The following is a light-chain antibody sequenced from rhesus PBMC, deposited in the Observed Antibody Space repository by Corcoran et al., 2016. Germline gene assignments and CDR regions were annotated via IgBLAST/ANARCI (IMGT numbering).Light chain of an antibody. CDR1: ENVNNY. CDR2: KAS. Sequence: DIQMTQSPSSLSASVGDRVTITCRARENVNNYLNWYKRKPGKAPKLLIYKASTLESGVPSRFRGSGSGTDYTFTISSLQPEDVATYYCQHGYGTPFTFGPGTKLDIK. CDR3: QHGYGTPFT. J-gene: IGKJ3*01. V-gene: IGKV1-74*01.